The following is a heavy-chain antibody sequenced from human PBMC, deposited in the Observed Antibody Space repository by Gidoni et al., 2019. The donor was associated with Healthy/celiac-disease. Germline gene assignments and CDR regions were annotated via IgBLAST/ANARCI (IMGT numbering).Heavy chain of an antibody. Sequence: EVQLVESGGGLVQPGRSLRLSCAASGFTFDDYARHWVRQAPGKGLEWVSGISWNSGSIGYADSVKGRFTISRDNAKNSLYLQMNSLRAEDTALYYCAKDTQYSSSWLDYWGQGTLVTVSS. CDR2: ISWNSGSI. CDR1: GFTFDDYA. D-gene: IGHD6-13*01. J-gene: IGHJ4*02. CDR3: AKDTQYSSSWLDY. V-gene: IGHV3-9*01.